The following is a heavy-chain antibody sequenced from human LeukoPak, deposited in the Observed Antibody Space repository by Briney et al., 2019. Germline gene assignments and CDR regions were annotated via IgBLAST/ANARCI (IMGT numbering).Heavy chain of an antibody. Sequence: PGGSLRLSCAASGSTFSSYSMNWVRQAPGKGLEWVSYISSSSSTIYYADSVKGRFTISRDNAKNSLYLQMNSLRAEDTAVYYCARDRVATRLRDWGQGTLVTVSS. CDR2: ISSSSSTI. V-gene: IGHV3-48*04. D-gene: IGHD5-12*01. CDR3: ARDRVATRLRD. CDR1: GSTFSSYS. J-gene: IGHJ4*02.